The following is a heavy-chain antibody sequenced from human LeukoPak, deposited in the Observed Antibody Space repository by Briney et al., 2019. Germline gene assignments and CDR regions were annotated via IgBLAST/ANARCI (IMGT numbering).Heavy chain of an antibody. V-gene: IGHV4-30-2*01. J-gene: IGHJ4*02. Sequence: SEALSLTCTVSGGSIRSGDYSWSWIRQPPGKGLEWIGYIYHSGSTYYNPSLKSRVTISVDRSKNQFSLKLSSVTAADTAVYYCARDRYGDHTYFDYWGQGTLVTVSS. CDR2: IYHSGST. D-gene: IGHD4-17*01. CDR1: GGSIRSGDYS. CDR3: ARDRYGDHTYFDY.